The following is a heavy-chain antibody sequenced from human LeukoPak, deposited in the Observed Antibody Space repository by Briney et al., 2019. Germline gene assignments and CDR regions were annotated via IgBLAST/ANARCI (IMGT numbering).Heavy chain of an antibody. D-gene: IGHD1-26*01. J-gene: IGHJ2*01. Sequence: ASVKVSCKASGYTFTSYGISWVRQAPGQGLEWMGWISAYNGNTNYAQKLQGRVTMTTDTSTSTAYMELRSLRSDDTAVYYCARTLEYSGSYYDWYFDLWGRGTLVTVSS. CDR1: GYTFTSYG. CDR2: ISAYNGNT. CDR3: ARTLEYSGSYYDWYFDL. V-gene: IGHV1-18*01.